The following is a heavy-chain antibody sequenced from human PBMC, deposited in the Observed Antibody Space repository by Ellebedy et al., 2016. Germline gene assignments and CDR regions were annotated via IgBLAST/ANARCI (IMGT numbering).Heavy chain of an antibody. CDR1: GFTFSNSW. CDR3: ARAYISGSPALDQ. J-gene: IGHJ4*02. V-gene: IGHV3-7*02. D-gene: IGHD1-20*01. Sequence: GESLKISXAASGFTFSNSWMSWVRQPPGRGLEWVANIKAGGSAKYYVDSVKGRFSISRDNAKNSLYLQMNSLRAEDTAVYYCARAYISGSPALDQWGQGTLVTVSS. CDR2: IKAGGSAK.